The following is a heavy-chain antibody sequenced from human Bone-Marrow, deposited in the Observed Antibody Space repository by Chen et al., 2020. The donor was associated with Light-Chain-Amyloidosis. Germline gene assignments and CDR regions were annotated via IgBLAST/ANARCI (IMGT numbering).Heavy chain of an antibody. D-gene: IGHD5-12*01. J-gene: IGHJ4*02. V-gene: IGHV5-51*01. CDR3: ARRRDGYNFDN. CDR2: IYPDDSDA. CDR1: GYTFPNYW. Sequence: EVQLEQSGPEVKKPGESLKISCKGSGYTFPNYWVGWVRQMPGKGLEWMGVIYPDDSDARYSPSFGGQVTISADKAITTAYLQWRGLKASDTARYYCARRRDGYNFDNWGQGTLVTVSS.